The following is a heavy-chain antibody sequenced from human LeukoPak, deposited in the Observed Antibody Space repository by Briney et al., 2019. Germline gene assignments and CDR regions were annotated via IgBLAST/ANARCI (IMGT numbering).Heavy chain of an antibody. J-gene: IGHJ4*02. CDR2: IIDVGGT. Sequence: GGSLRLSCAVSGSTLTEHAWSWVRQAPGEGLEWVSGIIDVGGTYYADSVKGRFTISRDSSKNTLYLQMNSLRAEDTATYYCAKDYCRGGNCPLPFFDSWGQGTLVTVSS. CDR3: AKDYCRGGNCPLPFFDS. CDR1: GSTLTEHA. D-gene: IGHD2-15*01. V-gene: IGHV3-23*01.